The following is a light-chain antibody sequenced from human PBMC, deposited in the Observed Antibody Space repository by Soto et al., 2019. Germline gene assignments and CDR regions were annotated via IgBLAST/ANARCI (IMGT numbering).Light chain of an antibody. CDR3: QQYKT. V-gene: IGKV1-39*01. CDR1: QSINTY. CDR2: AAS. J-gene: IGKJ1*01. Sequence: DIQMTQSPSSLSASVGDRVTITCRAGQSINTYLNWYQQKPGKAPKLLIYAASSLQSGVPSRFSGSGSGTDFTLTISSLQPDDFATYYCQQYKTFGQGTKVDI.